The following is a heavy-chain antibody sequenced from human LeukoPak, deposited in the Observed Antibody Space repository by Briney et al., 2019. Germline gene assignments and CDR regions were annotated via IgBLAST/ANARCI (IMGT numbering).Heavy chain of an antibody. CDR2: MSGDGATT. CDR3: AKDRLGAMLHFDC. J-gene: IGHJ4*02. D-gene: IGHD1-26*01. Sequence: GGTLRLSCAASGFTFSSYGMSWVRQAPGKGLEWVSAMSGDGATTYYADSVKGRFTISRDNSKNALYLQINSLGAEDTAVYYCAKDRLGAMLHFDCWGQGTLVTVSS. CDR1: GFTFSSYG. V-gene: IGHV3-23*01.